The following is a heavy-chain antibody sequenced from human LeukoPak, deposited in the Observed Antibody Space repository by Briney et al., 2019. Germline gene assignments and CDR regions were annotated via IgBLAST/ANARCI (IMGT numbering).Heavy chain of an antibody. CDR3: ARENFWSGYYPPRSY. CDR1: GFTFSSYW. CDR2: IKQDGSEK. D-gene: IGHD3-3*01. J-gene: IGHJ4*02. Sequence: PGGSLRLSCAASGFTFSSYWMSWVRQAPGKGLEWVANIKQDGSEKYYVDSVKGRFTISRDNAKNSLYLQMNSLRAEDTAVYYCARENFWSGYYPPRSYWGQGTLVTVSS. V-gene: IGHV3-7*01.